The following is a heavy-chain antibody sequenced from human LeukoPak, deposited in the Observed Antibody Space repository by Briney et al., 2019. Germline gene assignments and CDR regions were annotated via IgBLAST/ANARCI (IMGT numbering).Heavy chain of an antibody. CDR2: VKRDGSET. V-gene: IGHV3-7*03. Sequence: GGSLRLSCAASGFTLSNHWMTWVRQVPGRGPEWVANVKRDGSETYYLESVKGRLTIAKDNAKNSLYLQMNSLRAEDTALYHCARNNGMDVWGQGTTVIVSS. CDR1: GFTLSNHW. J-gene: IGHJ6*02. CDR3: ARNNGMDV.